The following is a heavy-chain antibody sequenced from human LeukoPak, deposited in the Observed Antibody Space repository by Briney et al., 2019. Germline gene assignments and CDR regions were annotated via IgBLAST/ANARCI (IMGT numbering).Heavy chain of an antibody. CDR3: TTDHSTYYDSSGTGSYH. V-gene: IGHV3-15*01. J-gene: IGHJ5*02. D-gene: IGHD3-22*01. CDR1: GFTFSNAW. CDR2: IKSKSGGGTT. Sequence: PGGSLRLSCAASGFTFSNAWMNWVRQAPGKGLEWVGRIKSKSGGGTTDYAAPVKGRFTISRDDSKNTLYVQMISLKTEDTAVYYCTTDHSTYYDSSGTGSYHWGQGTLVTVSS.